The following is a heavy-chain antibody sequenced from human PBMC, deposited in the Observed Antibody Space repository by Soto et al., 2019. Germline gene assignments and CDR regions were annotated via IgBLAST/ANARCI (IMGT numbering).Heavy chain of an antibody. V-gene: IGHV4-59*01. CDR2: IYYSGST. CDR3: ARDVSGSWSDTIYGMDV. D-gene: IGHD6-13*01. J-gene: IGHJ6*02. Sequence: TSETLSLTCTVSGGSISSYYWSWIRQPPGKGLEWIGYIYYSGSTNYNPSLKSRVTISVDTSKNQFSLKLSSVTAADTAVYYCARDVSGSWSDTIYGMDVWGQGTTVTVSS. CDR1: GGSISSYY.